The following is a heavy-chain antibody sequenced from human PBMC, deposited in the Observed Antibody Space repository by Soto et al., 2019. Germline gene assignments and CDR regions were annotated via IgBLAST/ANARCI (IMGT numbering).Heavy chain of an antibody. CDR2: IYCNDDK. CDR3: AHRTEQLWPHTLLYFDY. V-gene: IGHV2-5*01. J-gene: IGHJ4*02. CDR1: RFSLSTSGVG. D-gene: IGHD5-18*01. Sequence: ESGPKLVNPTQTLTLTCTFSRFSLSTSGVGVGWIRQPPGKALEWLALIYCNDDKRYSPSLKSRLTITKDTSKNQVVLTMTNMDPVDTATYYCAHRTEQLWPHTLLYFDYWGQGTLVTVSS.